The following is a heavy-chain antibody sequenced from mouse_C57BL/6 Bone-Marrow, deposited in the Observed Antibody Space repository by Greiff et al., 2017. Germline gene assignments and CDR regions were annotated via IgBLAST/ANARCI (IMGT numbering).Heavy chain of an antibody. V-gene: IGHV1-72*01. CDR1: GYTFTSSW. J-gene: IGHJ1*03. D-gene: IGHD2-1*01. CDR2: IDPTSGGT. Sequence: VQLQQPGAELVKPGASVKLSCKASGYTFTSSWMHWVKQRPGRGLEWIGRIDPTSGGTKYTEKFKSKATLTVDKASSTAYMQLSSLTSEDSAVDYCAHGNYFYWYFAVWGTGTTVTVSA. CDR3: AHGNYFYWYFAV.